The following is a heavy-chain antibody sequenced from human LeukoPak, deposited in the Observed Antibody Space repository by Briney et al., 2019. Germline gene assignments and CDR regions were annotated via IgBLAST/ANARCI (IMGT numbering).Heavy chain of an antibody. CDR2: IYTSGST. CDR1: GGSISSYY. CDR3: ARGPPALAVAGTLLYYFDY. D-gene: IGHD6-19*01. Sequence: SSETLSLTCTVSGGSISSYYRSWIRQPAGKGLEWIGRIYTSGSTNYNPSLKSRVTISVDKSKNQFSLKLSSVTAADTAVYYCARGPPALAVAGTLLYYFDYWGQGTLVTVSS. J-gene: IGHJ4*02. V-gene: IGHV4-4*07.